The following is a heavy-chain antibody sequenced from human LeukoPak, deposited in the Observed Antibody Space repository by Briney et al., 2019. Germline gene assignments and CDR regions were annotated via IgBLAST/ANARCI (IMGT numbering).Heavy chain of an antibody. CDR2: IKHDGGER. J-gene: IGHJ4*02. V-gene: IGHV3-7*01. CDR3: ARGLPYFDY. D-gene: IGHD3-16*01. Sequence: GGSLRLSCAASGFALSIYWMSWVRQAPGKGLEGVANIKHDGGERYYVDSVKGRFTISRDNAKSSLYLQMNSLRADDTAVYYCARGLPYFDYWGQGTLVTVSS. CDR1: GFALSIYW.